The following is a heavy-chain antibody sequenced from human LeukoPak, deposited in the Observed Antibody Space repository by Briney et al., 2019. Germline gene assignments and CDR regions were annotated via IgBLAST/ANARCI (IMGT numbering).Heavy chain of an antibody. V-gene: IGHV1-2*02. CDR2: INPNSAGT. J-gene: IGHJ4*02. D-gene: IGHD3-9*01. CDR1: GYTFTGYY. Sequence: VASVKVSCKASGYTFTGYYLHWVRQAPGQGLEWMGWINPNSAGTFYAQKFQGRVTITRDTSISTAYMELSRLGSDDTAVYYCTRDYNILTGYSHFIDYWGQGTLVTVSS. CDR3: TRDYNILTGYSHFIDY.